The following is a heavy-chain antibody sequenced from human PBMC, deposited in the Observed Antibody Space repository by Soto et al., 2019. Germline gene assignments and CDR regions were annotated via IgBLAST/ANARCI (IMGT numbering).Heavy chain of an antibody. CDR2: IYPGDSDT. Sequence: GESLKISCKGSGYSFTSYWIGWVRQMPGKGLEWMGIIYPGDSDTRYSPSFQGQVTISVDKSISTAYLQWSSLKASDSAMYYCARQKRGYSYGGPFDSWGQGTLVTVSS. D-gene: IGHD5-18*01. CDR3: ARQKRGYSYGGPFDS. J-gene: IGHJ4*02. V-gene: IGHV5-51*01. CDR1: GYSFTSYW.